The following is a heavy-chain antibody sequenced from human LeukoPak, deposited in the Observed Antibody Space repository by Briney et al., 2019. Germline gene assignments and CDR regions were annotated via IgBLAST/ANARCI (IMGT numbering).Heavy chain of an antibody. Sequence: GGSLRLSCAASGFTFSRYSMNWVRQAPGKGLEWVASISSTSTFIYSADSVKGRFTISRDTAKSSLFLQMNSLRAEDTAIYYCARDYFDSSDYPQTYYYYYMDVWGKGTTVTVSS. CDR1: GFTFSRYS. V-gene: IGHV3-21*01. CDR3: ARDYFDSSDYPQTYYYYYMDV. CDR2: ISSTSTFI. J-gene: IGHJ6*03. D-gene: IGHD3-22*01.